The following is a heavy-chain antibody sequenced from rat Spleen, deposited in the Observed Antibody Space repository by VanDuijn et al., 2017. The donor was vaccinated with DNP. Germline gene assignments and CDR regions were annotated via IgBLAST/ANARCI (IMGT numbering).Heavy chain of an antibody. CDR3: ARDLIIRDTTSAMDA. V-gene: IGHV2-4*01. Sequence: QVQLKESGPGLMQPSQTLSLTCNVSGFSLTNYGITWIRQPPGKVLEWVGTVWSGGSRGYNPALKSRVSISKATSKSQVFLQLNSLQTEDTATYYCARDLIIRDTTSAMDAWGQGTSVTVSS. J-gene: IGHJ4*01. D-gene: IGHD4-3*01. CDR1: GFSLTNYG. CDR2: VWSGGSR.